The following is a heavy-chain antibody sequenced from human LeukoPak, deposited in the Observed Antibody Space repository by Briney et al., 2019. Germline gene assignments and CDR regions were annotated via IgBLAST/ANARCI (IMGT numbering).Heavy chain of an antibody. V-gene: IGHV1-2*02. D-gene: IGHD2/OR15-2a*01. CDR2: INPNSGGT. CDR1: ASMLTGDY. J-gene: IGHJ6*02. CDR3: ARDPIVQAGYYYGMDV. Sequence: GASIGVACEGSASMLTGDYPPGVGQASEQGLEWMGWINPNSGGTNSAQKFKGRVTMTRDTSISTAYMELSRLRSDDTAVYYCARDPIVQAGYYYGMDVWGQGTTVTVSS.